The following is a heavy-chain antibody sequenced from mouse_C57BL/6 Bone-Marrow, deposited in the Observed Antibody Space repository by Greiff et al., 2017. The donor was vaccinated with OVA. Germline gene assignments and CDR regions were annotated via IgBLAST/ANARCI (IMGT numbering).Heavy chain of an antibody. J-gene: IGHJ1*03. CDR1: GYTFTSYG. Sequence: VQLQQSGAELARPGASVKLSCKASGYTFTSYGISWVKQRTGQGLEWIGEIYPRSGNTYYNEKFKGKATLTADKSSSTAYMELRSLTSEDSAVYCWARRYYGSSYDWYFDVWGTGTTVTVSS. V-gene: IGHV1-81*01. CDR2: IYPRSGNT. CDR3: ARRYYGSSYDWYFDV. D-gene: IGHD1-1*01.